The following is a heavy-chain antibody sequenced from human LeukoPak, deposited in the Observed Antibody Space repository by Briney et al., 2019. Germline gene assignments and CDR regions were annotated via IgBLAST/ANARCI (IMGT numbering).Heavy chain of an antibody. V-gene: IGHV3-23*01. CDR1: GFTFSSYA. Sequence: GGSLRLSCAASGFTFSSYAMSWIRQAPGKGLEWVSAISGSGGSTYYADSVKGRFTISRDNAKNSLYLQMNSLRAEDTAVYCCARFGSGWYWEFWGQGTLVTVS. D-gene: IGHD6-19*01. CDR3: ARFGSGWYWEF. CDR2: ISGSGGST. J-gene: IGHJ4*02.